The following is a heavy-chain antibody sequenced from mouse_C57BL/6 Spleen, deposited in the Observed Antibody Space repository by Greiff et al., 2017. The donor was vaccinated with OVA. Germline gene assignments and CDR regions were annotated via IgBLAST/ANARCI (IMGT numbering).Heavy chain of an antibody. CDR1: GYTFTSYG. CDR2: IYPRSGNT. CDR3: EVYGSSYGFAY. V-gene: IGHV1-81*01. D-gene: IGHD1-1*01. J-gene: IGHJ3*01. Sequence: VKVVESGAELARPGASVKLSCKASGYTFTSYGISWVKQRTGQGLEWIGEIYPRSGNTYYNEKFKGKATLTADKSSSTAYMELRSLTSEDSAVYFCEVYGSSYGFAYWGQGTLVTVSA.